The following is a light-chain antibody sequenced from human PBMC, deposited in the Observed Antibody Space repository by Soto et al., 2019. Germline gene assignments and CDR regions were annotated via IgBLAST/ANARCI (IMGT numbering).Light chain of an antibody. CDR1: SSDIGTYNY. Sequence: QSALTQPASVSGSPGQSITISCTGTSSDIGTYNYVSRYQQHPGKVPKLMIYEVSNRPSGVSNRFSGSKSGNTASLAISGLQAEDEADYYCSSYTTSSTQVFGGGTKVTVL. J-gene: IGLJ3*02. V-gene: IGLV2-14*01. CDR2: EVS. CDR3: SSYTTSSTQV.